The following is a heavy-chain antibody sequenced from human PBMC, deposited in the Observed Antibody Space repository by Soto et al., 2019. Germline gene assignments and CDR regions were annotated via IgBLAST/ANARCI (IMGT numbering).Heavy chain of an antibody. D-gene: IGHD6-13*01. J-gene: IGHJ4*02. Sequence: QVQLQQWGAGLLKPSETLSLTCAVYGGSYSGYYWCWIRQPPAKGLVWNGEINHSGSTKYNPSLKSRVTMAVDTSRNQVSLKLCSVTAADTAVYYCAIVRGIADAGYFDYWGQGSLVTVSS. CDR1: GGSYSGYY. CDR3: AIVRGIADAGYFDY. CDR2: INHSGST. V-gene: IGHV4-34*01.